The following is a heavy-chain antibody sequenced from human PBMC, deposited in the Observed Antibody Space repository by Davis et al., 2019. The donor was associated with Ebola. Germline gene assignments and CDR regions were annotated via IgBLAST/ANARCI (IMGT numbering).Heavy chain of an antibody. J-gene: IGHJ5*02. CDR1: GFTFSSYS. CDR3: ARIVGCSSTSCYEFSWFDP. V-gene: IGHV3-21*01. CDR2: ITSSSSYI. Sequence: GGSLRLSCAASGFTFSSYSMNWVRQAPGKGLEWVSSITSSSSYIYYADSVKGRFTISRDNAKNSLYLQMNSLRAEDTAVYYCARIVGCSSTSCYEFSWFDPWGQGTLVTVSS. D-gene: IGHD2-2*01.